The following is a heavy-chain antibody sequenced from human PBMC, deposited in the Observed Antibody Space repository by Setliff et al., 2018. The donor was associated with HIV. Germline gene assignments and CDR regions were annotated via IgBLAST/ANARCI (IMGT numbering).Heavy chain of an antibody. CDR3: ARRIDNSGTFPDKNWFDT. V-gene: IGHV4-4*09. Sequence: PSETLSLTCTVSGGSISSYYWSWIRQPPGKGLEWIGYIYTSGNTKYNPSLQSRVTMSIDTSKNQFSLKLTSVTAADTAVYYCARRIDNSGTFPDKNWFDTWGQGSLVTVSS. CDR2: IYTSGNT. CDR1: GGSISSYY. D-gene: IGHD3-10*01. J-gene: IGHJ5*02.